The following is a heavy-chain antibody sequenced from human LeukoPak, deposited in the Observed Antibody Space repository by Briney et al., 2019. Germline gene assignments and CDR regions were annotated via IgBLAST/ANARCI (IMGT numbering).Heavy chain of an antibody. V-gene: IGHV6-1*01. CDR3: ARANAGRVDY. CDR1: GDSVSSNSAT. J-gene: IGHJ4*02. D-gene: IGHD1-1*01. CDR2: TYYRSKWNN. Sequence: SQTLSLTCGISGDSVSSNSATWNWIRQSPSRGLEWLGRTYYRSKWNNDYAVSVKSRISINPDTTKNQFSLQLNSVTPEDTAVYYCARANAGRVDYWGQGTLVTVSS.